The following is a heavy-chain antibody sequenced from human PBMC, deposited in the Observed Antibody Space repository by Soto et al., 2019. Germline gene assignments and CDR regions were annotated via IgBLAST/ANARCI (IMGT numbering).Heavy chain of an antibody. V-gene: IGHV3-23*01. CDR2: MNGGGFST. J-gene: IGHJ4*02. D-gene: IGHD5-18*01. Sequence: EVQVLESGGGLVHPGGSLRLSCAASGFTFSNYAMSWVRQAPGKGLEWVAAMNGGGFSTYYADSVKGRFTVSRDNSKNMLFLQMNSLRVEDTAVYFCARPMAHTSMVDYFDFWGQGTLVTVSS. CDR3: ARPMAHTSMVDYFDF. CDR1: GFTFSNYA.